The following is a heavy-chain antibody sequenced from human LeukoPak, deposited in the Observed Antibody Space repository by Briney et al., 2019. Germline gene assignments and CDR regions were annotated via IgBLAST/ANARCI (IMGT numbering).Heavy chain of an antibody. J-gene: IGHJ4*02. CDR2: IYHSGST. Sequence: SETLSLTCTVSGCSISSGYYWGWIRQPPGKGLEWIGSIYHSGSTYYNPSLKSRVTISVDTSKNQFSLKLSSVTAADTAVYYCARAKGYDSSGYLSFWGQGTLVTVSS. V-gene: IGHV4-38-2*02. CDR1: GCSISSGYY. CDR3: ARAKGYDSSGYLSF. D-gene: IGHD3-22*01.